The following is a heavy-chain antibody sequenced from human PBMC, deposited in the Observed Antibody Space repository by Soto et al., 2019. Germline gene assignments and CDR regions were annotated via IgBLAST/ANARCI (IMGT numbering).Heavy chain of an antibody. J-gene: IGHJ3*02. V-gene: IGHV4-30-4*01. Sequence: SETLSLTWTVSGGSISSGDYYWSWIRQPLGKGLEWIGYIYYSGSTYYNPSLKSRVTISVDTSKNQFSLKLSSVTAADTVVYYCASQDGRSWGAHAFDIWVQGTMVTVSS. CDR2: IYYSGST. D-gene: IGHD3-16*01. CDR1: GGSISSGDYY. CDR3: ASQDGRSWGAHAFDI.